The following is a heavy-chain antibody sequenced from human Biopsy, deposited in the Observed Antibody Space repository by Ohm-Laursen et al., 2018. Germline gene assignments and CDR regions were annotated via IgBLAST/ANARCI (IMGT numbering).Heavy chain of an antibody. CDR1: GFSFTGYY. J-gene: IGHJ4*02. D-gene: IGHD6-19*01. Sequence: SSVKVSCKTSGFSFTGYYIHWVRQASGQGLEWMGWISPKSGGTNYAQKFQGNITMTKNTSMSTAYMEMSRLRSDDTAAYYCALQSVAQMKNFDYWGQGTLVTVSS. CDR3: ALQSVAQMKNFDY. V-gene: IGHV1-2*02. CDR2: ISPKSGGT.